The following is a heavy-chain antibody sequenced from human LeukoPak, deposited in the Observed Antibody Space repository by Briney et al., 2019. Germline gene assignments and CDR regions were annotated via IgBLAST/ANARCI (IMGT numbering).Heavy chain of an antibody. CDR2: IIPIFGTA. CDR3: VRDRGSGWYVKGDY. D-gene: IGHD6-19*01. Sequence: SVKVSCKASGGTFSSYAISWVRQAPGQGLEWMGRIIPIFGTANYAQKFQGRVTITTDESTSTAYMELSSLRSEDTAVYYCVRDRGSGWYVKGDYWGQGTLVTVSS. J-gene: IGHJ4*02. CDR1: GGTFSSYA. V-gene: IGHV1-69*05.